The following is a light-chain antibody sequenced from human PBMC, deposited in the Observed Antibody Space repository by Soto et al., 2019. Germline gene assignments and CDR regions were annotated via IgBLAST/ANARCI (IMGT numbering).Light chain of an antibody. CDR2: DAS. J-gene: IGKJ1*01. V-gene: IGKV1-5*01. CDR3: QHYGGMWA. CDR1: QSISNR. Sequence: DIQMTQSPSTLSASVGDRVTITCRASQSISNRLAWYQQKPGKAPKVVIYDASSLESGAPSRFSGSGSGTEFILTTNSLQTDDFATYCCQHYGGMWAFGQGTKVDIK.